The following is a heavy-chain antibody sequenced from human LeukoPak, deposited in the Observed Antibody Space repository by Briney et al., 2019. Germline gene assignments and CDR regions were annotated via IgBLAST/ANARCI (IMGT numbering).Heavy chain of an antibody. CDR3: AKWDSWIDY. J-gene: IGHJ4*02. Sequence: GRSLRLSCAASGFTFSSYGMHWVRQAPGKGLEWVAAISYDGSNKYYADSVKGRFTISRDNSKNTLYLQMNSLRAEDTAVYYCAKWDSWIDYWGQGTLVTVSS. V-gene: IGHV3-30*18. CDR1: GFTFSSYG. D-gene: IGHD1-26*01. CDR2: ISYDGSNK.